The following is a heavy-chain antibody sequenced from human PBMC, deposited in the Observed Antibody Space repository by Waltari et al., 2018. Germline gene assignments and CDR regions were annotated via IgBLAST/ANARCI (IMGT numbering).Heavy chain of an antibody. CDR2: IIPIFGTA. J-gene: IGHJ4*02. CDR1: GGTFSSYA. CDR3: ALQYYYGSGSIPFDY. V-gene: IGHV1-69*05. D-gene: IGHD3-10*01. Sequence: QVQLVQSGAEVKKPGSSVKVSCKASGGTFSSYAISWVRQAPGQGLEWMGGIIPIFGTANYAQKFQGRVTITTDESTSTAYMELSSLRSEDTAVYYCALQYYYGSGSIPFDYWGQGTLVTVSS.